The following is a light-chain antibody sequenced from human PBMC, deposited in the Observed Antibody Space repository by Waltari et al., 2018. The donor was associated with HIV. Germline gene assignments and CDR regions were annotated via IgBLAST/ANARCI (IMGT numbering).Light chain of an antibody. CDR2: RTA. CDR3: LLYFDGVHV. V-gene: IGLV7-43*01. Sequence: QTVVTQEPSLTVSPGGTVPLTCASSTGPATNHNYPNWSQQKPGQTPRALIYRTANKHSWTPARFSGSLLGGKAALTLSGVQPEDEAEYYCLLYFDGVHVFGTGTKVTVL. CDR1: TGPATNHNY. J-gene: IGLJ1*01.